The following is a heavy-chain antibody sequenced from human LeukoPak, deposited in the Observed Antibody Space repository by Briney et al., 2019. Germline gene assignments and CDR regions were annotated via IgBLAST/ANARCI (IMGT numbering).Heavy chain of an antibody. CDR2: IYYSGST. D-gene: IGHD6-13*01. CDR1: GGSISSYY. CDR3: ARGVYIAAAQYAY. V-gene: IGHV4-59*01. Sequence: SEALSLTCTVSGGSISSYYWSWIRQPPGKGLEWIGYIYYSGSTNYNPSLKSRVTISVDTSKNQFSLKLSSVTAADTAVYYCARGVYIAAAQYAYWGQGTLVTVSS. J-gene: IGHJ4*02.